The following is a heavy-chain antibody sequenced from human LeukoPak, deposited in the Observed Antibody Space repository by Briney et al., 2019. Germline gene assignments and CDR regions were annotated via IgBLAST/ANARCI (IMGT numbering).Heavy chain of an antibody. Sequence: SVKVSCKASGGTFSSYAISWVRQAPGQGLEWMGRIIPIFGTANCAQKFQGRVTITTDESTSTAYMELSSLRSEDTAVYYCAMGGCSGGSCYRKYFDYWGQGTLVTVSS. CDR1: GGTFSSYA. CDR2: IIPIFGTA. D-gene: IGHD2-15*01. J-gene: IGHJ4*02. V-gene: IGHV1-69*05. CDR3: AMGGCSGGSCYRKYFDY.